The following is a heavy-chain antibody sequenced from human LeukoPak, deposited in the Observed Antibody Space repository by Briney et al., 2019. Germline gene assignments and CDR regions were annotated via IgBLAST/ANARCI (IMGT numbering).Heavy chain of an antibody. CDR1: GDSIRSNNYY. Sequence: SETLSLTCTVSGDSIRSNNYYWGWIRQPPGKGLEWIGSIYDTGSTFYNPSLKSRVIISVDTSKNQFSVKLSSVTAADTAVYYCASHPPYSSGWYPCFDYWGQGTLVTVSS. CDR2: IYDTGST. J-gene: IGHJ4*02. D-gene: IGHD6-19*01. V-gene: IGHV4-39*01. CDR3: ASHPPYSSGWYPCFDY.